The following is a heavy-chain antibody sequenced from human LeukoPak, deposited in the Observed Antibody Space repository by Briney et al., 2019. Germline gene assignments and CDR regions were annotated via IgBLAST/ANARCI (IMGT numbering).Heavy chain of an antibody. CDR2: IYYGGST. CDR1: GGSISSYY. Sequence: TETLSLTCTVSGGSISSYYWTWIRQPPGKGLEWIGYIYYGGSTNYNPSLKSRVTISVDTSNNQFSLKLTSVTAADTAVYYCAREMERPVNWGQGTLVTVSS. V-gene: IGHV4-59*01. CDR3: AREMERPVN. D-gene: IGHD1-1*01. J-gene: IGHJ4*02.